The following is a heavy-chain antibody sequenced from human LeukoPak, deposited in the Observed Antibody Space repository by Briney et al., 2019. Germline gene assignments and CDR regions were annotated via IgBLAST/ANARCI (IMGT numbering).Heavy chain of an antibody. J-gene: IGHJ4*02. CDR2: IIPIFGTA. CDR1: GYTFTSYY. CDR3: ARVSGVLLDSSGAYFDY. Sequence: SAKVSCKTSGYTFTSYYVHWVRQAPGQGLEWMGGIIPIFGTANYAQKFQGRVTITTDESTSTAYMELSSLRSEDTAVYYCARVSGVLLDSSGAYFDYWGQGTLVTVSS. D-gene: IGHD3-22*01. V-gene: IGHV1-69*05.